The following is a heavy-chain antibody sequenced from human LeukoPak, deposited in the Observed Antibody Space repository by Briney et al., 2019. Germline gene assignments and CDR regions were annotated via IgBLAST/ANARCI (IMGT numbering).Heavy chain of an antibody. CDR3: AKDRVGEGVAAIDY. J-gene: IGHJ4*02. Sequence: GRSLRLSCAASGFTFDSYAMHWVRQAPGKGLEWVAVISYDGNNKDYEDSVKGRFTISRDNSKNTVHLHMNSLRTEDTAVCFCAKDRVGEGVAAIDYWGQGTLVTVSS. D-gene: IGHD6-19*01. CDR1: GFTFDSYA. CDR2: ISYDGNNK. V-gene: IGHV3-30*18.